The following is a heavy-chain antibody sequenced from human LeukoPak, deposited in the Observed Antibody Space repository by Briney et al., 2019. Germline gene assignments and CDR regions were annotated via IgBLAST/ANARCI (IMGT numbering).Heavy chain of an antibody. CDR2: IKQDGSEK. Sequence: GGSLRLSCAASGFTFSSYWMSLVRQAAGKGLEWVANIKQDGSEKYYVDSVKGRFTISRDNAKNSLYLQMNSLRAEDTAVYYCTTYGDYAIDAFDIWGQGTMVTVSS. J-gene: IGHJ3*02. V-gene: IGHV3-7*01. CDR3: TTYGDYAIDAFDI. CDR1: GFTFSSYW. D-gene: IGHD4-17*01.